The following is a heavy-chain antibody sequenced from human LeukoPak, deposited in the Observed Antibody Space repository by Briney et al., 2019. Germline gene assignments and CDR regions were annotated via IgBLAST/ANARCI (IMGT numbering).Heavy chain of an antibody. CDR1: GGSISSGGYY. Sequence: PSETLSLTCTVSGGSISSGGYYWSWIRQHPGKGLEWIGYIYYSGSTYYNPSLKSRVTISVDTSKNQFSLKLSSVTATDTAVYYCASVSRGYCSSTSCHPTMSNRAFDIWGQGTMVTVSS. CDR2: IYYSGST. CDR3: ASVSRGYCSSTSCHPTMSNRAFDI. V-gene: IGHV4-31*03. D-gene: IGHD2-2*01. J-gene: IGHJ3*02.